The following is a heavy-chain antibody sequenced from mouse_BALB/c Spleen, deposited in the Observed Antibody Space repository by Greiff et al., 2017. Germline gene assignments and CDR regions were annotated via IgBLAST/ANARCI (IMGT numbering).Heavy chain of an antibody. CDR1: GFTFSSYG. CDR3: AREGGGY. V-gene: IGHV5-6-3*01. J-gene: IGHJ2*01. Sequence: EVNVVESGGGLVQPGGSLKLSCAASGFTFSSYGMSWVRQTPDKRLELVATINSNGGSTYYPDSVKGRFTISRDKAKNTLYLQMSSLKSEDTAMYYCAREGGGYWGQGTTLTVSS. CDR2: INSNGGST.